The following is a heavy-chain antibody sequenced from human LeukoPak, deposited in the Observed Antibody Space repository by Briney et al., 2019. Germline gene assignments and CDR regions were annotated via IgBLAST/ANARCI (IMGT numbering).Heavy chain of an antibody. J-gene: IGHJ5*02. D-gene: IGHD6-13*01. CDR1: GFIFGDYL. CDR3: TRHEAGHNWFDP. CDR2: IRTKTHGGTT. V-gene: IGHV3-49*04. Sequence: GGSLRLSCTISGFIFGDYLLNWVRQAPGEGLKGIGFIRTKTHGGTTEYAASVKGRFTTSRDDSISIAYLQMNSLKSEDTAVYYCTRHEAGHNWFDPWGQGTLVTVSS.